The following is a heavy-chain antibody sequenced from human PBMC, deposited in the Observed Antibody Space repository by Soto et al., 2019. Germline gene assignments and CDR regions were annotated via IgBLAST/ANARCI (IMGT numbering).Heavy chain of an antibody. CDR1: GFTVSSNY. CDR2: IGQDGSEK. Sequence: PGGSLRLSCAASGFTVSSNYMSWVRQAPGKGLEWVANIGQDGSEKFYVGSVKGRFTISRDNAKNSLYLQMDSLRAEDTAIYYCSRDICGRATGCVNWGQGTQVTVSS. J-gene: IGHJ4*02. D-gene: IGHD3-9*01. CDR3: SRDICGRATGCVN. V-gene: IGHV3-7*01.